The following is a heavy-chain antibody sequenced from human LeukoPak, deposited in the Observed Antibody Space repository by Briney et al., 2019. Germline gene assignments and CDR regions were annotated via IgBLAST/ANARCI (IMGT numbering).Heavy chain of an antibody. CDR1: GFTFSSYA. Sequence: GGSLRLSCAASGFTFSSYARSWVRQAPGKGLEWVSAISGSGGSTYYADSVKGRFTISRDNSKNTLYLQMNSLRAEDTAVYYCAKDDLYYYDSSGYGAFDIWGQGTMVTVSS. CDR2: ISGSGGST. D-gene: IGHD3-22*01. CDR3: AKDDLYYYDSSGYGAFDI. J-gene: IGHJ3*02. V-gene: IGHV3-23*01.